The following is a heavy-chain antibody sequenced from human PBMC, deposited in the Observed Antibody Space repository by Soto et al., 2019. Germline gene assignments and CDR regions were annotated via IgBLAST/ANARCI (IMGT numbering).Heavy chain of an antibody. D-gene: IGHD6-13*01. J-gene: IGHJ4*02. CDR1: GFTFSRHA. CDR2: ISAVGGVT. Sequence: EVQLLESGGGLVQPGGSLRLSCAASGFTFSRHAMTWVRQAPGKGLEWVSSISAVGGVTYYADSVKGRFTISRDNSKNTLWLQMNSLRAEDTALYYCASISREDTATPGGGAGWGQGTLVTVSS. V-gene: IGHV3-23*01. CDR3: ASISREDTATPGGGAG.